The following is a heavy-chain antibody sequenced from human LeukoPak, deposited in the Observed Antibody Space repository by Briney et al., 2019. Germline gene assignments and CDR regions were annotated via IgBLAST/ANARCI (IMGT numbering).Heavy chain of an antibody. D-gene: IGHD4-23*01. V-gene: IGHV3-30*18. CDR2: ISYDESNK. J-gene: IGHJ3*02. CDR1: GFTFSSYG. Sequence: GGSLRLSCAASGFTFSSYGMHWVRQAPGKGLEGVAVISYDESNKYYADSVKGRFTISGDNSKNTLYLQMNSLRAEDTAVYYCAKDRGGAFDIWGQGTMVTVSS. CDR3: AKDRGGAFDI.